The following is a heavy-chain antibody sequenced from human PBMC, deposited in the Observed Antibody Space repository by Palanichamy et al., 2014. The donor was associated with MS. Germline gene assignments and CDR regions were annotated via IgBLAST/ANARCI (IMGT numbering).Heavy chain of an antibody. J-gene: IGHJ5*02. CDR2: INTNSGDT. CDR1: GYTFTNYG. V-gene: IGHV1-18*01. D-gene: IGHD2-2*01. Sequence: VQSGGEVKKPGASVKVSCKASGYTFTNYGINWVRQAPGQGLEWMGWINTNSGDTNYAQNLQGRVAMTTDTSTSTAYMELRSLRSDDTAVYYCARAHMEVRPTAMTRFDPWGQGTLVTVSS. CDR3: ARAHMEVRPTAMTRFDP.